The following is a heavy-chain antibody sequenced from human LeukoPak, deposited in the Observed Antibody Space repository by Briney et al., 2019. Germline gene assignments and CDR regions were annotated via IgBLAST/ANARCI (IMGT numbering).Heavy chain of an antibody. V-gene: IGHV1-2*02. CDR2: INPNSGGT. J-gene: IGHJ5*02. Sequence: ASVKVSCKASGYTFTGYYMHWVRQAPGQGLEWMGWINPNSGGTNYAQKFQGRVTMTRDTSISTAYMELSRLRSEDTALYYCARDSTLAWGDCWFDPWGQGTLVTVSS. D-gene: IGHD3/OR15-3a*01. CDR1: GYTFTGYY. CDR3: ARDSTLAWGDCWFDP.